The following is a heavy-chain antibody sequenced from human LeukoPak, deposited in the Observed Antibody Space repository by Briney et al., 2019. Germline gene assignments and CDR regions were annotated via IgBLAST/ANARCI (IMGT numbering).Heavy chain of an antibody. Sequence: GGSLGLSCAASGFTFSSYGMHWVRQAPGKGLEWVAVIWYDGSNKYYADSVKGRFTIFRDNSKNTLYLQMNSLRAEDTAVYYCARYCGGDCYGMDVWGQGTTVTVSS. D-gene: IGHD2-21*02. CDR3: ARYCGGDCYGMDV. J-gene: IGHJ6*02. CDR1: GFTFSSYG. V-gene: IGHV3-33*01. CDR2: IWYDGSNK.